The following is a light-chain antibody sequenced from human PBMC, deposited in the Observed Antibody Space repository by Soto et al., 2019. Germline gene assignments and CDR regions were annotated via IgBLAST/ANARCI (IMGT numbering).Light chain of an antibody. V-gene: IGKV3-11*01. J-gene: IGKJ4*01. CDR2: TAS. Sequence: EMVLTQSPATLSLSPGESATLSCRASQNVGYNCAWYQQKSGQPPRPLIHTASSRATGIPARFSGSGSRTDFTLPSSSLEHEDIAVYYCQERSRWPRATFGGGTKVEIK. CDR1: QNVGYN. CDR3: QERSRWPRAT.